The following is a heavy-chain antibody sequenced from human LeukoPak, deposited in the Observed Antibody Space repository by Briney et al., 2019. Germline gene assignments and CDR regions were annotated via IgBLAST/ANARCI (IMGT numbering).Heavy chain of an antibody. Sequence: SETLSLTSTVSGGSISSYYWSWIRQPPGKGLEWIGYIYYSGSTNYNPSLKGRVTISVDTSKNQFSLKLSSVTAADTAVYYCAREFQYYYDSSGSGGIDIWGQGTMVTVSS. J-gene: IGHJ3*02. CDR1: GGSISSYY. CDR2: IYYSGST. V-gene: IGHV4-59*01. D-gene: IGHD3-22*01. CDR3: AREFQYYYDSSGSGGIDI.